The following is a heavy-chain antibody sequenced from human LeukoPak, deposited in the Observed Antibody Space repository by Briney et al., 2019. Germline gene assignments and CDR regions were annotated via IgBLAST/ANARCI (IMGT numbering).Heavy chain of an antibody. CDR3: VGDGKGPLTSQHFDY. V-gene: IGHV3-7*01. Sequence: GGSLRLSCAASGFTFSDYWMSWVRQAPGKGLEWVANIKHDGTENHYVDSVKGRFTISRDNAKNSLYLQMNSLRAEGTAVYYCVGDGKGPLTSQHFDYWGQGTLVTVSP. CDR1: GFTFSDYW. CDR2: IKHDGTEN. D-gene: IGHD1-20*01. J-gene: IGHJ4*02.